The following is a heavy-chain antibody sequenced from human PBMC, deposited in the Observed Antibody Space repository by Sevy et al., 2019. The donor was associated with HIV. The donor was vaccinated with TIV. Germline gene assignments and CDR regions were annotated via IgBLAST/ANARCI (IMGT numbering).Heavy chain of an antibody. V-gene: IGHV3-11*01. CDR1: GFTFSDYY. Sequence: GGSLRVSCAASGFTFSDYYMSWIRQAPGKGLEWVSYISSSGSTIYYADSVKGRFTISRDNAKNSLYLQMNSLRAEDTAVYYCARDHNDFWSGYYYYYYYIDVWGKGTTVTVSS. CDR2: ISSSGSTI. D-gene: IGHD3-3*01. CDR3: ARDHNDFWSGYYYYYYYIDV. J-gene: IGHJ6*03.